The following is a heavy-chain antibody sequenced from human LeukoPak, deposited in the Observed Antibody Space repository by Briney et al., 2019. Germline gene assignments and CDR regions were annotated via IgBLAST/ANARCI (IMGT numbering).Heavy chain of an antibody. D-gene: IGHD3-22*01. CDR3: VRGNYDNRGYSNAFDI. V-gene: IGHV4-59*01. Sequence: SETLSLTCTVSGASISSSYWSWVRQPPRKKLEWIGYIYYNGNTNSNPSLKSRGTISVDTSKNQFSLKLSSVTAADTAVYYCVRGNYDNRGYSNAFDIWGQGAMVTVSS. CDR1: GASISSSY. J-gene: IGHJ3*02. CDR2: IYYNGNT.